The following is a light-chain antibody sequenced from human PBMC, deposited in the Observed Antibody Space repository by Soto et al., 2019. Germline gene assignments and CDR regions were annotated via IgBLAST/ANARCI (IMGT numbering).Light chain of an antibody. J-gene: IGKJ2*01. Sequence: DVVMTQSPLSLPVTLGQPASISCRSSQSLVYSDGNTYLSWFQQRPVQSPRRLIYKVSNRDSGVPDRFSGSGPGTDLTLKISRVEAEDVGVYYCMQGTHWPLYTFGQGTKLEIK. CDR3: MQGTHWPLYT. V-gene: IGKV2-30*01. CDR1: QSLVYSDGNTY. CDR2: KVS.